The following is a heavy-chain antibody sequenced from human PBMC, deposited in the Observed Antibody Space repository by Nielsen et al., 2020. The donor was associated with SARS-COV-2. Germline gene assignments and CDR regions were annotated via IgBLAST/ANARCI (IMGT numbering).Heavy chain of an antibody. CDR3: ARESVTGTDAFDI. Sequence: GGSLRLSCAASGFTFSNYWMTWVRQAPGKGLEWVANIKQDGSEKYYVDSVKGRFTISRDNAKNSLSLQMNSLRAEDTAVYYCARESVTGTDAFDIWGQGTVVTVSS. J-gene: IGHJ3*02. CDR1: GFTFSNYW. D-gene: IGHD6-19*01. V-gene: IGHV3-7*01. CDR2: IKQDGSEK.